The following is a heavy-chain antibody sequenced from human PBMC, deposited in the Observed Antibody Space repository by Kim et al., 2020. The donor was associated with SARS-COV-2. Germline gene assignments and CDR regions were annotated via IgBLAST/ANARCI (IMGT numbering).Heavy chain of an antibody. D-gene: IGHD3-10*01. V-gene: IGHV3-33*01. J-gene: IGHJ4*02. CDR3: ARDLGPTGWFGELFAMIDY. CDR1: GFTFSSYG. Sequence: GGSLRLSCAASGFTFSSYGMHWVRQAPGKGLEWVAVIWYDGSNKYYADSVKGRFTISRDNSKNTLYLQMNSLRAEDTAVYYCARDLGPTGWFGELFAMIDYWGQGTLVTVSS. CDR2: IWYDGSNK.